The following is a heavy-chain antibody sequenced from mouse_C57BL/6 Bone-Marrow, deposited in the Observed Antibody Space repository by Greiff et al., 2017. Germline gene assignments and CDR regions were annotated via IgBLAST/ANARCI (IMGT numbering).Heavy chain of an antibody. CDR2: IDPSDSYT. CDR3: ATLITTVVANWYFEV. CDR1: GYTFTSYW. D-gene: IGHD1-1*01. V-gene: IGHV1-69*01. J-gene: IGHJ1*03. Sequence: VQLQQPGAELVMPGASVKLSCKASGYTFTSYWLHWVKQRPGQGLEWIGEIDPSDSYTNYNQKFKGKSTLPVDKSSSTAYMQLSSLTSEDSAVYYCATLITTVVANWYFEVWGTGTTVTVAS.